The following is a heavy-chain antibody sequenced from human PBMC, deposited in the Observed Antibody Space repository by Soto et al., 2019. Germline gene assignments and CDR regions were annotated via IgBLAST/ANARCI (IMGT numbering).Heavy chain of an antibody. J-gene: IGHJ6*02. Sequence: PGESLKISCKGSGYSFTSYWISWVRQMPGKSLEWMGRIDPSDSYTNYSPSFQGHVTISADKSISTAYLQWSSLKASDTAMYYCARDKGNRYYYDSSGYFYYYGMDVWGQGTTVTSP. CDR1: GYSFTSYW. D-gene: IGHD3-22*01. CDR2: IDPSDSYT. V-gene: IGHV5-10-1*01. CDR3: ARDKGNRYYYDSSGYFYYYGMDV.